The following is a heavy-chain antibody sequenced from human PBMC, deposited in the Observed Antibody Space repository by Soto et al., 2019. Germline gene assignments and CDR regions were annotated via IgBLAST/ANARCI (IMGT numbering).Heavy chain of an antibody. D-gene: IGHD6-19*01. CDR2: IIPIFGTA. CDR1: GGTFSSYA. V-gene: IGHV1-69*06. CDR3: ASGHSSGWYLGCYYYYYGMDV. J-gene: IGHJ6*02. Sequence: QVQLVQSGAEVKKPGSSVKVSCKASGGTFSSYAISWVRQAPGQGLEWMGGIIPIFGTANYAQKFQGRVTITADKSTSTAYMELSSLRSEDTAVYYCASGHSSGWYLGCYYYYYGMDVWGQGTTVTVSS.